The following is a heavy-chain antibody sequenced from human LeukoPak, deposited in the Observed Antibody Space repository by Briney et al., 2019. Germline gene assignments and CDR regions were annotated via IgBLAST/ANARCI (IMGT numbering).Heavy chain of an antibody. D-gene: IGHD3-10*01. Sequence: GGSLRLSCAASGFTFSSYGMSWVRQAPRKGLEWVSAISGSGGSTYYADSVKGRFTISRDNSKNTLYLQMNSLRAEDTAVYYCAKDPSYYYGSGSYFDYWGQGTLVTVSS. V-gene: IGHV3-23*01. J-gene: IGHJ4*02. CDR3: AKDPSYYYGSGSYFDY. CDR1: GFTFSSYG. CDR2: ISGSGGST.